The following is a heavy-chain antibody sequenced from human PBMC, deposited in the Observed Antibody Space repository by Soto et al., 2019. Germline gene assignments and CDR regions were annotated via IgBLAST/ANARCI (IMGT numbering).Heavy chain of an antibody. CDR2: IYTSGST. CDR1: GGSLSSYY. J-gene: IGHJ6*02. V-gene: IGHV4-4*07. CDR3: AGRHLHYYYYGMDV. Sequence: LSLPCTVSGGSLSSYYWSWIRQPAGKGLEWIGRIYTSGSTNYNPSPKSRVTMSVDTSKNQFSLKLSSVTAADTAVYYCAGRHLHYYYYGMDVWGQGTTVTVSS.